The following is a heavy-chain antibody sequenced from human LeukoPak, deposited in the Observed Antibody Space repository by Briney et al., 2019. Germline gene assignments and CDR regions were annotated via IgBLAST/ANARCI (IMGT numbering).Heavy chain of an antibody. CDR1: GGSFSGYY. J-gene: IGHJ5*02. Sequence: SETLSLTCAVYGGSFSGYYWSWLRQPPGKGLEWIGEINHSGSTNYNPSLKSRVTISVDTSKNQFSLKLSSVTAADTAVYYCARVPVAVAGPSWFDPWGQGTLVAVSS. CDR2: INHSGST. V-gene: IGHV4-34*01. D-gene: IGHD6-19*01. CDR3: ARVPVAVAGPSWFDP.